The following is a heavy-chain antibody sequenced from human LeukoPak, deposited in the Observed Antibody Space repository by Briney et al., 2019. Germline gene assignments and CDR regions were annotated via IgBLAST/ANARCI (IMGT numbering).Heavy chain of an antibody. CDR3: ARDLKRGILQWFGELLYPPSYGMDV. V-gene: IGHV3-30-3*01. J-gene: IGHJ6*02. CDR2: ISYDGSNK. D-gene: IGHD3-10*01. Sequence: GGSLRLSCAASGFTFSSYAMHWVRQPPGKGLEWVAVISYDGSNKYYADSVKGRFTISRDNSKNTLYLQMNSLRAEDTAVYYCARDLKRGILQWFGELLYPPSYGMDVWGQGTTVTVSS. CDR1: GFTFSSYA.